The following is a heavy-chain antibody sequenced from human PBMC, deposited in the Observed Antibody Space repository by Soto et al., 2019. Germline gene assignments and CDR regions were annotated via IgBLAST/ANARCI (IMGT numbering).Heavy chain of an antibody. CDR2: ISHSGST. J-gene: IGHJ4*02. D-gene: IGHD3-10*01. CDR1: GCSISSAAYY. V-gene: IGHV4-31*03. CDR3: AREYAYGSNFFDC. Sequence: SETLSLTCTVSGCSISSAAYYWSWIRQHPGKGLEWIGYISHSGSTYYNPSLKSRVIISVDTSKNQFSLSLTSVTAADTAVYYCAREYAYGSNFFDCWGQGALVTVSS.